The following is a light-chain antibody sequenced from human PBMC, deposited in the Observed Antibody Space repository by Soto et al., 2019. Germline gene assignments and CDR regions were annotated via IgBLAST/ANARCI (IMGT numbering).Light chain of an antibody. Sequence: EIVMTQSPATLSVSPGERATLSCRASQSVSSNLAWYQQKPGQAPRLLIYGASTRATGIPARFSGSGSGTEFTLTISSLQSEDFAVCYCQQYNIWPRGTFVQGTKVEIK. V-gene: IGKV3-15*01. CDR2: GAS. J-gene: IGKJ1*01. CDR1: QSVSSN. CDR3: QQYNIWPRGT.